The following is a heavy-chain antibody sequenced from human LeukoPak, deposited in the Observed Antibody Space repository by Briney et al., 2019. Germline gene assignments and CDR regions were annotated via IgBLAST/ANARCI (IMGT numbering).Heavy chain of an antibody. D-gene: IGHD5-12*01. CDR3: AREGEVKYSGYVAPDH. CDR1: GFTFSSYA. Sequence: PGGSLRLSCAASGFTFSSYAMSWVRQAPGKGLEWVSVIYSGGSTYYADSVKGRFTISRDNSKNTLYLQMNSLRAEDTAVYYCAREGEVKYSGYVAPDHWGQGTLVTVTS. CDR2: IYSGGST. V-gene: IGHV3-53*01. J-gene: IGHJ4*02.